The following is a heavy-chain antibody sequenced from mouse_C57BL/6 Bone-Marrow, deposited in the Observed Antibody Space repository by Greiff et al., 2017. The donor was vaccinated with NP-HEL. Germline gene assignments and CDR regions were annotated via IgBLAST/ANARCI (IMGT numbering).Heavy chain of an antibody. CDR3: ARHGGNWYFDV. V-gene: IGHV5-12*01. CDR2: ISNGGGST. Sequence: EVQLQESGGGLVQPGGSLKLSCAASGFTFSDYYMYWVRQTPEKRLEWVAYISNGGGSTIYPDTVKGRFTISRDNAKNTLYLQMSRLKSEDTAMYYCARHGGNWYFDVWGTGTTVTVSS. CDR1: GFTFSDYY. J-gene: IGHJ1*03.